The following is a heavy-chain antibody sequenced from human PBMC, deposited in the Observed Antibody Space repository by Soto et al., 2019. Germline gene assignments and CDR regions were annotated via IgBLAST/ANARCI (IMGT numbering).Heavy chain of an antibody. CDR2: IVVGSGNT. D-gene: IGHD1-26*01. J-gene: IGHJ3*02. V-gene: IGHV1-58*01. CDR1: GFTFTSSA. Sequence: RASVKVSCKASGFTFTSSAVQWVRQARGQRLEWIGWIVVGSGNTNYAQKFQERVTITRDMSTSTAYMELSSLRSEDTAVYYCAADLWDRDAFDIWGQGTMVTVSS. CDR3: AADLWDRDAFDI.